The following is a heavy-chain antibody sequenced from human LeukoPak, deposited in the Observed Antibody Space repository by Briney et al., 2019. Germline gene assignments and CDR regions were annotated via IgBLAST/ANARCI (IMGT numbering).Heavy chain of an antibody. J-gene: IGHJ6*02. V-gene: IGHV3-23*01. CDR1: GGSVSSYY. CDR2: ISGSGGSP. CDR3: AKRVAKAGNSASPMDV. D-gene: IGHD3-3*01. Sequence: ETLSLTCTVSGGSVSSYYWSWVRQVPGKGLEWVSGISGSGGSPYYADSVKGRFTISRDNSKNTLYLQMNSLRAEDTAVYYCAKRVAKAGNSASPMDVWGQGTAVTVSS.